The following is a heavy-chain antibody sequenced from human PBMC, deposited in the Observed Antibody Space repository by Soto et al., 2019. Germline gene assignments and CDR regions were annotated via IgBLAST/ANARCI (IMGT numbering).Heavy chain of an antibody. CDR2: INSDGSST. J-gene: IGHJ4*02. CDR1: GFTFSSYW. V-gene: IGHV3-74*01. CDR3: ARHFTGNRDY. Sequence: EVQLVESGGGLVQPGGSLRLSCAASGFTFSSYWMHWVRQAPGKGLVWVSRINSDGSSTTYADSVKGRFTISRDNAKNPLYLPMNSPRAYDTAVYYCARHFTGNRDYWGQGTLVTVSS. D-gene: IGHD3-3*02.